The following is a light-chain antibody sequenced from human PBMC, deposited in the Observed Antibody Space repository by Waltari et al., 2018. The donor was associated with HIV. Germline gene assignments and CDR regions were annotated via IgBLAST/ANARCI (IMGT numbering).Light chain of an antibody. CDR3: QVWGSSSDPWV. Sequence: SYVLTQPPSVSVAPGKTDRITCGGNNIGSKSVPGYQQKPGQAPVLVIYYDSDRPSGIPERFSGSNSGNTATLTISRVEAGDEADYYCQVWGSSSDPWVFGGGTKLTVL. J-gene: IGLJ3*02. CDR2: YDS. CDR1: NIGSKS. V-gene: IGLV3-21*04.